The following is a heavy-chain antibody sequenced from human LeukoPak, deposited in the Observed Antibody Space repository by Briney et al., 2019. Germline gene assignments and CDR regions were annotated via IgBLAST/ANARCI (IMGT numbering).Heavy chain of an antibody. CDR1: GYTFTNFY. Sequence: ASVKVSCKAPGYTFTNFYMHWVRQAPGQGLEWLGVIIPSGGASTYAQSFQGGVTMTRDTSSSTVYMELSSLRSEDTAVYYCARGLIFAFDIWGQGTMVTVSS. J-gene: IGHJ3*02. CDR2: IIPSGGAS. V-gene: IGHV1-46*01. D-gene: IGHD2/OR15-2a*01. CDR3: ARGLIFAFDI.